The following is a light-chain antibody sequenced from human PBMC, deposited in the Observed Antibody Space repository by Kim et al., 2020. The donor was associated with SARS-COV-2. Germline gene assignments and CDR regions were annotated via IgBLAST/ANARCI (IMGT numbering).Light chain of an antibody. V-gene: IGLV3-19*01. CDR2: GKN. J-gene: IGLJ3*02. CDR1: SLRSYY. Sequence: ALGQTVRITCQGDSLRSYYASWYQQKPGQAPVLVIYGKNNRPSGIPDRFSCSSSGNTASLTITGAQAEDESDYYCNSRDSSGNHWVFGGGTQLTVL. CDR3: NSRDSSGNHWV.